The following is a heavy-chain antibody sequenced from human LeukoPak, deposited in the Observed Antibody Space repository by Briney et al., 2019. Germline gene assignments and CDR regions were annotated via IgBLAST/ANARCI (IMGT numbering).Heavy chain of an antibody. CDR2: ISGDGGST. J-gene: IGHJ3*02. D-gene: IGHD3-3*01. CDR1: GFTFDDYA. Sequence: TGGSLRLSCAASGFTFDDYAMHWVRQAPGKGLEWVSLISGDGGSTYYADSVKGRFTISRDNSKNSLYLQMNSLRAEDTAVYYCARDLLEGFLEWFDAFDIWGQGTMVTVSS. CDR3: ARDLLEGFLEWFDAFDI. V-gene: IGHV3-43*02.